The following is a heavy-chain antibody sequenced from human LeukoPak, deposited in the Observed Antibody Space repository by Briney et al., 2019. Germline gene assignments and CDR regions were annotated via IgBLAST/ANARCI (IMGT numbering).Heavy chain of an antibody. CDR1: GYTFTSYG. CDR3: ACDYDILTGYTKNPFDY. J-gene: IGHJ4*02. D-gene: IGHD3-9*01. CDR2: ISAYNGNT. Sequence: ASVKVSCKASGYTFTSYGISWVRQTPGQGLEWMGWISAYNGNTNYAQKLQGRVTMTTDTSTSTAYMELRSLSSDDTAVYYCACDYDILTGYTKNPFDYWGQGTLVTVSS. V-gene: IGHV1-18*01.